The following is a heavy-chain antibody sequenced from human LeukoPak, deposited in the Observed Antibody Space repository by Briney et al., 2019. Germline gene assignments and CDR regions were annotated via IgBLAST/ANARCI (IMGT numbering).Heavy chain of an antibody. D-gene: IGHD3-22*01. CDR3: ARDGVYYDSSAPGSY. J-gene: IGHJ4*02. V-gene: IGHV3-21*01. Sequence: GGSLRLSCAASGFTFSSYSMNWVRQAPGKRLEWVSSISSSSSYIYYADSVKGRFTISRDNAKNSLYLQMNSLRAEDTAVYYCARDGVYYDSSAPGSYWGQGTLVTVSS. CDR1: GFTFSSYS. CDR2: ISSSSSYI.